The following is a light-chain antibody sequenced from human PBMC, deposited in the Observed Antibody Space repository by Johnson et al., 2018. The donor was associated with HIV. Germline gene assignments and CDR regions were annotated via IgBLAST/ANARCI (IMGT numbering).Light chain of an antibody. CDR2: ENN. J-gene: IGLJ1*01. Sequence: QSLLTQPPSVSAAPGQKVTISCSGSSYNIGNNYVSWYQQLPGTAPKLLIYENNKRPSGIPDRFSGSKSGTSATLGITGLPTGDEADYYCGTWDSSLSAGVFGTGTKVTVL. CDR3: GTWDSSLSAGV. V-gene: IGLV1-51*02. CDR1: SYNIGNNY.